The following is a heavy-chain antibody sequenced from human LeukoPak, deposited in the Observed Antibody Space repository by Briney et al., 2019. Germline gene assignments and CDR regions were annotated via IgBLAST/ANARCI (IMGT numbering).Heavy chain of an antibody. CDR3: ARDRAANQDWVEFDP. D-gene: IGHD3/OR15-3a*01. Sequence: WGALRLSCAVSGFRVSDYYKSLVRQAPRKGLEWVGLIRDSGEAFYADFARGRFAISRDESENTLYLQMNSLRVEDTAVYFCARDRAANQDWVEFDPWGQGTPVIVSS. V-gene: IGHV3-66*03. J-gene: IGHJ5*02. CDR2: IRDSGEA. CDR1: GFRVSDYY.